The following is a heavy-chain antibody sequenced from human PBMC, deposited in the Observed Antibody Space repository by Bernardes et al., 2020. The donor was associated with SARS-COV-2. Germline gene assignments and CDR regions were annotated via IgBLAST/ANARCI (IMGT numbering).Heavy chain of an antibody. J-gene: IGHJ4*02. CDR3: ARQHLGGVTIFGVVTTDRYFDY. CDR2: IYYSGST. D-gene: IGHD3-3*01. CDR1: AGSISSSSYY. Sequence: SETLSVTCTVSAGSISSSSYYWGWLRHPPGKGLEWIGSIYYSGSTYYKPSLKSRVTISVNTSKNQFSLKLSSVTAADTAVYYCARQHLGGVTIFGVVTTDRYFDYWGQGTLVTVSS. V-gene: IGHV4-39*01.